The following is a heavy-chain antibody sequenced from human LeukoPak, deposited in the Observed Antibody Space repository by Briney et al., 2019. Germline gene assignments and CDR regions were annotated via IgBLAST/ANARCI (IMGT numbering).Heavy chain of an antibody. D-gene: IGHD2-21*02. V-gene: IGHV4-4*02. J-gene: IGHJ4*02. CDR3: ARKCGGDCLDY. CDR2: IYHSGST. CDR1: GGSISPGNW. Sequence: SETLSLTCAVSGGSISPGNWWSWVRHPPGKGLEWIGEIYHSGSTNYNPSLKSRVTISVDKSKNQFSLKLSSVTAADTAVYYCARKCGGDCLDYWGQGPLVPVSS.